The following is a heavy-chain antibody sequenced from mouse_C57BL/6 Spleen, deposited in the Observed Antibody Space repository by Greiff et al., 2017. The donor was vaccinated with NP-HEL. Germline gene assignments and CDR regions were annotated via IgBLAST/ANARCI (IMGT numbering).Heavy chain of an antibody. V-gene: IGHV1-20*01. Sequence: EVQLQQSGPELVKPGDSVKISCKASGYSFTGYFMNWVMQSHGKSLEWIGRINPYNGDTFYNQKFKGKATLTVDKSSSTAHMELRSLTSEDSAVYYCARLGVYYGSSYWYFDVWGTGTTVTVSS. J-gene: IGHJ1*03. CDR2: INPYNGDT. D-gene: IGHD1-1*01. CDR3: ARLGVYYGSSYWYFDV. CDR1: GYSFTGYF.